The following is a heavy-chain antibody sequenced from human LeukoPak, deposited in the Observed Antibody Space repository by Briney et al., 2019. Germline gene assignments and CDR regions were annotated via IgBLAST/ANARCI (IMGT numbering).Heavy chain of an antibody. J-gene: IGHJ4*02. V-gene: IGHV3-23*01. CDR1: GFTFSNYA. Sequence: GGSLRLSCAASGFTFSNYAMSWVRQAPGKGLEWVSAVRGTGSNTYYADSVKGRFTISRDNSKNTLYLQMNSLRAEDTAIYYCAKTSRVNSGYDSPFDYWGQGTLVTVSS. D-gene: IGHD5-12*01. CDR2: VRGTGSNT. CDR3: AKTSRVNSGYDSPFDY.